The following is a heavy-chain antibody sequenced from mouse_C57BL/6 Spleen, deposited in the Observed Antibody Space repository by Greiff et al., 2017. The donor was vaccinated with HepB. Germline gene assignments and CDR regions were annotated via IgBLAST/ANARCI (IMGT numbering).Heavy chain of an antibody. V-gene: IGHV1-64*01. CDR1: GYTFTSYW. CDR2: IHPNSGST. Sequence: VQLQQPGAELVKPGASVKLSCKASGYTFTSYWMHWVKQRPGQGLEWIGMIHPNSGSTNYNEKFKSKATLTVDKSSSTAYMQLSSLTSVDSAVYYCAPGFAYWGQGTLVTVSA. CDR3: APGFAY. J-gene: IGHJ3*01.